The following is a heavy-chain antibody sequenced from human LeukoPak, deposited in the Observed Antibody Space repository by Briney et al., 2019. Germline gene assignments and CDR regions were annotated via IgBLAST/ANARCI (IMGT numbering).Heavy chain of an antibody. CDR1: GFTFSSYG. V-gene: IGHV3-30*02. D-gene: IGHD3-22*01. Sequence: GGSLRLSCAASGFTFSSYGMHWVRQAPGKGLEWVAFIRYDGSNKYYADSVKGRFTISRDNSKNTLYLQMNSLKASDTAMYYCARPLYYYDSSGYYPHWGQGTLVTVSS. J-gene: IGHJ4*02. CDR3: ARPLYYYDSSGYYPH. CDR2: IRYDGSNK.